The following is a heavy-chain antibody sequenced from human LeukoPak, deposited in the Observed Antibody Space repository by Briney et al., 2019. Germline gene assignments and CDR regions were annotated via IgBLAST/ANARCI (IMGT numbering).Heavy chain of an antibody. D-gene: IGHD6-13*01. CDR1: GFTFSSYA. V-gene: IGHV3-30-3*01. CDR3: ATGIAAHY. CDR2: ISYDGSNK. Sequence: GRSLRLSCAASGFTFSSYAMHWVRQAPGKGLEWVAVISYDGSNKYYADSAKGRFTISRDNSKNTLYLQMNGLRAEDTAVYYCATGIAAHYWGQGTLVTVSS. J-gene: IGHJ4*02.